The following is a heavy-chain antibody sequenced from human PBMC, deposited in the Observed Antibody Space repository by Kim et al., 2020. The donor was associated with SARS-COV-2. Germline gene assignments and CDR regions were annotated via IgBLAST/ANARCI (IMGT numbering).Heavy chain of an antibody. J-gene: IGHJ4*02. V-gene: IGHV4-34*01. CDR1: GGSFSGYY. Sequence: SETLYLTCAVYGGSFSGYYWSWIRQPPGKGLEWIGEINHSGSTNYNPSLKSRVTISVDTSKNQFSLKLSSVTAADTAVYYCARGRSRVTMIVVVITTSYFDYWGQGTLVTVSS. CDR3: ARGRSRVTMIVVVITTSYFDY. CDR2: INHSGST. D-gene: IGHD3-22*01.